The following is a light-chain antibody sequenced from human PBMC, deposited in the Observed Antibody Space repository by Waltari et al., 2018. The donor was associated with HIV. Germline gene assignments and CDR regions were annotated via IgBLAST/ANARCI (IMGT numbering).Light chain of an antibody. V-gene: IGKV1-12*01. CDR1: QSIGRW. CDR3: QQASSLPLT. CDR2: ASS. J-gene: IGKJ4*01. Sequence: DIQMTQSPSSVSASVGDRVTITCRASQSIGRWLVWYQQTPGKAPKLLIYASSTLQPGVPSRFSGSGSGTSFALTITSLQPKDFATYYCQQASSLPLTFGGGTKVEIK.